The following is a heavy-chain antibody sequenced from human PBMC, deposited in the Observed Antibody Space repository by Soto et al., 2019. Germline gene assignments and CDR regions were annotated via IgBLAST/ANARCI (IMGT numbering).Heavy chain of an antibody. Sequence: EVQLLESGGGLVQPGGSMRLSCAASGFIFRNQAMCWVRQGRGKGLGFVSCISGSGDEIFFLDSVKGRFAISRDNSENTLFLQMSSLSAEDTAVYYCARRGTYQWGHVDYWGQGVQVTVSS. D-gene: IGHD2-8*01. CDR2: ISGSGDEI. J-gene: IGHJ4*02. V-gene: IGHV3-23*01. CDR3: ARRGTYQWGHVDY. CDR1: GFIFRNQA.